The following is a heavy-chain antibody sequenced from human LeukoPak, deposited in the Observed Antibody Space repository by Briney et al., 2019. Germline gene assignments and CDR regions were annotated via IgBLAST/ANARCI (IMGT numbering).Heavy chain of an antibody. CDR2: ISYDGSNK. D-gene: IGHD6-13*01. Sequence: GRSLRLSCAASGFTFSSYAMHWVRQAPGKGLEWVAVISYDGSNKYYADSVKGRFTISRDNSKNTLYLQMNSLRAEDTAVYYCARVWQQQLASDDAFDIWGQGTMVTVSS. V-gene: IGHV3-30*14. CDR1: GFTFSSYA. CDR3: ARVWQQQLASDDAFDI. J-gene: IGHJ3*02.